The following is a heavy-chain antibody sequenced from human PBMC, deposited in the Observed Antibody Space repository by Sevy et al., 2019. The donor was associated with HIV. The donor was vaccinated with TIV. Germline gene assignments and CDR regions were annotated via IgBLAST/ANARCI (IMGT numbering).Heavy chain of an antibody. J-gene: IGHJ4*02. CDR2: IKSKTDGGTT. CDR3: TTLPHYYDSSGYSDY. V-gene: IGHV3-15*01. Sequence: GGSLRLSCAASGFTFSNAWMSWVRQAPGKGLEWVGRIKSKTDGGTTDYAAPGKGRFTISREDSKNTLYLQMNSLKTEDTAVYYCTTLPHYYDSSGYSDYWGQGTLVTVSS. CDR1: GFTFSNAW. D-gene: IGHD3-22*01.